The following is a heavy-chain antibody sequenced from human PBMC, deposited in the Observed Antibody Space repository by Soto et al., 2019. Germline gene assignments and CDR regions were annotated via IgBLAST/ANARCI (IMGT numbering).Heavy chain of an antibody. D-gene: IGHD3-3*01. CDR3: ARASPRAWSGHYTQYYYYYYGMDV. Sequence: GGSLRLSCAASGFTFSSYGMHWVRQAPGKGLEWVAVIWYDGSNKYYADSVKGRFTISRDNSKNTLYLQMNSLRAEDTAVYYCARASPRAWSGHYTQYYYYYYGMDVWGQGTTVTVSS. V-gene: IGHV3-33*01. CDR1: GFTFSSYG. CDR2: IWYDGSNK. J-gene: IGHJ6*02.